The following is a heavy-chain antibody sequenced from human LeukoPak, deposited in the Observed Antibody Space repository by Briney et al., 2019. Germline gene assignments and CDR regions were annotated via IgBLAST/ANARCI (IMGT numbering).Heavy chain of an antibody. CDR3: AKRGIVIRAVIIIGFHKEAYYFDY. J-gene: IGHJ4*02. D-gene: IGHD3-10*01. Sequence: GGSLRLSCVVSGITLSNYGMSWVRQAPGKGLEWVSGISERGGSTNYADSVKGRFIISRDTSKNTVYLQMDSLRVEDTAVYFCAKRGIVIRAVIIIGFHKEAYYFDYWGQGILVTVSS. CDR2: ISERGGST. CDR1: GITLSNYG. V-gene: IGHV3-23*01.